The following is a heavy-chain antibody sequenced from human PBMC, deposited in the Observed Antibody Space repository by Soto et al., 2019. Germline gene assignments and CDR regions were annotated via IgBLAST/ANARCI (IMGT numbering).Heavy chain of an antibody. D-gene: IGHD2-2*01. J-gene: IGHJ4*02. CDR2: ISSSSSYI. Sequence: GGSLKLSCAAYGFTFSSYSMNWVRQAPGKGLEWVSSISSSSSYIYYADSVKGRFTISRDNAKNSLYLQMNSLRAEDAAVYYCATYHVPAATYYFDYWGQGTLVTVSA. CDR3: ATYHVPAATYYFDY. CDR1: GFTFSSYS. V-gene: IGHV3-21*04.